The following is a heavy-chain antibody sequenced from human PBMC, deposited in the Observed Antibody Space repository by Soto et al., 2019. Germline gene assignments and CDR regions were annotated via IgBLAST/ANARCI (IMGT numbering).Heavy chain of an antibody. D-gene: IGHD3-16*02. J-gene: IGHJ4*02. CDR3: AKSRVFIGAIVTLLDS. CDR1: GFTFSSYA. Sequence: EVQLLESGGGLVQPGESLTLSCATSGFTFSSYAMVWVRQAAEKGLEWVASISNNGDTAYYADSVKGRFTISRGNSENTLYLQMNGLRADDTALYFCAKSRVFIGAIVTLLDSWGQGTQVTVSS. V-gene: IGHV3-23*01. CDR2: ISNNGDTA.